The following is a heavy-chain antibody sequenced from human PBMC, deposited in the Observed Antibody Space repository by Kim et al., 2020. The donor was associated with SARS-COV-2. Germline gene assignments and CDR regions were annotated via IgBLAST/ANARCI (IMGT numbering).Heavy chain of an antibody. CDR1: GFTFSNAW. CDR2: IKSKTNGGTT. J-gene: IGHJ6*02. CDR3: TSDLGDYFGSDCYSRV. D-gene: IGHD2-21*02. V-gene: IGHV3-15*01. Sequence: GGSLRLSCAASGFTFSNAWMNWVRQAPGRGLEWVGRIKSKTNGGTTDYGAPVKGRITISRDDSKNTLYLQMNSLRTEDTAVYYCTSDLGDYFGSDCYSRVWGQGTTVTVSS.